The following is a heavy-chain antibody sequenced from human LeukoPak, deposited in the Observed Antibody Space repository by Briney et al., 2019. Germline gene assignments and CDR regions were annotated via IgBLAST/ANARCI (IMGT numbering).Heavy chain of an antibody. CDR3: ARVLRRDGHNARAFDI. D-gene: IGHD5-24*01. J-gene: IGHJ3*02. CDR2: IYTSGST. V-gene: IGHV4-61*02. CDR1: GGSISSGSFS. Sequence: SETLSLTCTVSGGSISSGSFSWSWIPQTAGKRVERIGGIYTSGSTNYNPSLKSRVTISVDTSKNQFSLKLSSVTAADTAVYYCARVLRRDGHNARAFDIWGQGTMVTVSS.